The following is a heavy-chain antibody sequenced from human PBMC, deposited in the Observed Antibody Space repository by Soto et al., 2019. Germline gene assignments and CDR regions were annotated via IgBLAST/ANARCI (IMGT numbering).Heavy chain of an antibody. J-gene: IGHJ4*02. V-gene: IGHV4-34*01. CDR1: GGSFSGYY. CDR3: ARSPVGATVRARYYFDY. CDR2: INHSGST. Sequence: TSETLSLTCAVYGGSFSGYYWSWIRQPPGKGLEWIGEINHSGSTNYNPSLKSRVTISVDTSKNQFSLKLSSGTAADTAVYYCARSPVGATVRARYYFDYWGQGTLVTVSS. D-gene: IGHD1-26*01.